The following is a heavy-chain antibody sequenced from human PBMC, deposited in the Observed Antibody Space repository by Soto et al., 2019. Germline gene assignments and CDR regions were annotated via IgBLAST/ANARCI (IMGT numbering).Heavy chain of an antibody. Sequence: QVQLVQSGAEVKKPGASVKVSCKASGYTFTSYYMHWVRQAPGQGLEWMGIINPSGGSTSYAQKFQGRVTMTRDTSTSTVYMELSSLRSEDTAVYYCARGGPLNPYYDFWSGYNWFDPWGQGTLVTVSS. CDR2: INPSGGST. D-gene: IGHD3-3*01. V-gene: IGHV1-46*01. CDR1: GYTFTSYY. CDR3: ARGGPLNPYYDFWSGYNWFDP. J-gene: IGHJ5*02.